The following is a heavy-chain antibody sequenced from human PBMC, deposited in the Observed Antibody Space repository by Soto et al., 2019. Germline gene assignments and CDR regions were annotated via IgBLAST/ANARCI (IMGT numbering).Heavy chain of an antibody. CDR2: ISAYNGNT. J-gene: IGHJ3*02. V-gene: IGHV1-18*01. CDR1: GYTFTSYG. CDR3: ARHYDILTGYYTPLAFDI. Sequence: ASVKVSCKASGYTFTSYGISWVRQAPGQGLEWMGWISAYNGNTNYAQKLQGRVTMTTDTSTSTAYMELRSLRSDDTAVYYCARHYDILTGYYTPLAFDIWGQGTMVTVSS. D-gene: IGHD3-9*01.